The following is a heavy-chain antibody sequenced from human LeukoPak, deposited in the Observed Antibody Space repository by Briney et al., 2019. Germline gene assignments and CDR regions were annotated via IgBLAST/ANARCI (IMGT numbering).Heavy chain of an antibody. D-gene: IGHD3-22*01. V-gene: IGHV3-48*01. CDR2: ISSSSSTI. Sequence: PGGSLRLSCAASGFTFSSYSMNWVRQAPGKGLEWVSSISSSSSTIYYADSVKGRFTISRDNAKNSLYLQMNSLRAEDTAGYYCARAGRYSYDSSGYYYDAFDFWGQGTMVTVSS. J-gene: IGHJ3*01. CDR1: GFTFSSYS. CDR3: ARAGRYSYDSSGYYYDAFDF.